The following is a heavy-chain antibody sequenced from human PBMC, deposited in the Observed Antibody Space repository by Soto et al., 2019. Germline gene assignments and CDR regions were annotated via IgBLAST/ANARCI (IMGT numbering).Heavy chain of an antibody. CDR2: IIPIFGTA. V-gene: IGHV1-69*13. J-gene: IGHJ6*02. CDR3: ARPYCSSTSCYFTGKKIYGMDV. CDR1: GGTFSSYA. Sequence: ASVKVSCKASGGTFSSYAISWVRQAPGQGLEWMGGIIPIFGTANYAQKFQGRVTITADESTSTAYMELSSLRSEDTAVYYCARPYCSSTSCYFTGKKIYGMDVWGQGTTVTVSS. D-gene: IGHD2-2*01.